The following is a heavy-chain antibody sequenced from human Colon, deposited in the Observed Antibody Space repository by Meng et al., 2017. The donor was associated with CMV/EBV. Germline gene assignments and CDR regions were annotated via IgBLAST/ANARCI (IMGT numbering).Heavy chain of an antibody. CDR1: GYTFISYG. J-gene: IGHJ5*02. D-gene: IGHD3-16*01. Sequence: ASVKVSCKASGYTFISYGFNWVRQAPGEELEWMGWISTFNSNKYYAQKFQDRVTMTTDRSTNTAYLELRALKADDTAIYFCARAVDGGRSDPWGQGTLVTVSS. CDR3: ARAVDGGRSDP. V-gene: IGHV1-18*01. CDR2: ISTFNSNK.